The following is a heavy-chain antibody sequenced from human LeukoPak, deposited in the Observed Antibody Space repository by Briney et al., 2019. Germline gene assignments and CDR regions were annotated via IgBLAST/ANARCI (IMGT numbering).Heavy chain of an antibody. CDR3: ARSPLPPHGSAPVDFDY. CDR1: GYTFTSYG. Sequence: GASVKVSCKASGYTFTSYGISWVRQAPGQGLEWMGWISAYNGNTNYAQKLQGRVTMTTDTSTSTAYMELRSLRSDDTAVYYCARSPLPPHGSAPVDFDYWGQGTLVTVSS. D-gene: IGHD3-10*01. J-gene: IGHJ4*02. CDR2: ISAYNGNT. V-gene: IGHV1-18*01.